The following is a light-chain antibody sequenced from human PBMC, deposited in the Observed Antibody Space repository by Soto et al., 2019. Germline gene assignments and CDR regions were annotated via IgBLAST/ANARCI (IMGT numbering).Light chain of an antibody. CDR3: LQYNSYRYT. V-gene: IGKV1-5*03. CDR1: QSFSTW. Sequence: DIKMTQSPSTLSASVGDRVTITCRASQSFSTWLAWYQQKPGKVPKLLIYKASNLETGVPSRFSGSGSGTEFTLTISSLQPDDFATYYCLQYNSYRYTFGQGTKLEIK. J-gene: IGKJ2*01. CDR2: KAS.